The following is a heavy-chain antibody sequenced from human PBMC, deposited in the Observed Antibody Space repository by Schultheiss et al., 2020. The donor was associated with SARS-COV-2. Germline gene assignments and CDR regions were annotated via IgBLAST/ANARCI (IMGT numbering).Heavy chain of an antibody. CDR1: GFTVSSNY. Sequence: GGSLRLSCAASGFTVSSNYMSWVRQAPGKGLEWVSAISGSGGSTYYADSVKGRFTISRDNSKNTLYLQMNSLRAGDTAVYYCARSPLVGDSSGYLFDYWGQGTLVTVSS. J-gene: IGHJ4*02. CDR2: ISGSGGST. D-gene: IGHD3-22*01. V-gene: IGHV3-53*01. CDR3: ARSPLVGDSSGYLFDY.